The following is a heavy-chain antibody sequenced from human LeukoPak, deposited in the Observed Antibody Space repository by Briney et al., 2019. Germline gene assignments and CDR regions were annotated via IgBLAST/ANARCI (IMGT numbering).Heavy chain of an antibody. J-gene: IGHJ4*02. CDR1: GGSISSGGYS. CDR2: NYHSGST. V-gene: IGHV4-30-2*01. CDR3: ARGRHGLDY. Sequence: SETLSLTCAVSGGSISSGGYSWSWIRQPPGKGQEWIGYNYHSGSTYYHPSLKRRVTISVDRSKSQLSLKLSSVTAADTAVYYCARGRHGLDYWGQGTLVTVSS.